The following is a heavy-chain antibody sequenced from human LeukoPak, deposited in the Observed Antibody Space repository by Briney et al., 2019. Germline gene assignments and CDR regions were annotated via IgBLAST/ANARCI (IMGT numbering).Heavy chain of an antibody. CDR3: ARNVLSLGRWVVVTGSFDY. CDR1: GFTFSSYA. CDR2: ISYDGSNK. J-gene: IGHJ4*02. Sequence: PGGSLRLSCAASGFTFSSYAMHWVRQAPGKGLEWVAVISYDGSNKYYADSVKGRFTISRDNSKDTLYLQMNSLRAEDTAVYYCARNVLSLGRWVVVTGSFDYWGQGTLVTVSS. D-gene: IGHD2-21*02. V-gene: IGHV3-30-3*01.